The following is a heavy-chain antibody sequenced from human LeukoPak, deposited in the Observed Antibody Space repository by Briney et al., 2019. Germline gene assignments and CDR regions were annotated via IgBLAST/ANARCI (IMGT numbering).Heavy chain of an antibody. CDR2: IRQDGSDK. D-gene: IGHD2-15*01. CDR1: GFTIGSYW. V-gene: IGHV3-7*01. CDR3: ARDRDCGDGGCYPHFDY. Sequence: GGSLRLSCAGSGFTIGSYWMSWVRQAPGKGLEWVANIRQDGSDKYYMDSVKGRFTISRDNAKNSLSLQMNSLRVEDTAVYYCARDRDCGDGGCYPHFDYWGQGVRVTVSS. J-gene: IGHJ4*02.